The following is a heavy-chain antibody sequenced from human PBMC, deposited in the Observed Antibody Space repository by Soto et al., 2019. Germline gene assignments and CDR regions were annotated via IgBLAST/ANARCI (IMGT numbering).Heavy chain of an antibody. Sequence: EVQLVESGGVVVQPGGSLRLSCAASGFTFDDYTMHWVRQAPGKGLEWVSLISWDGGSTYYADSVKGRFTISRDNSKNSLYLQMNSLRTEDTALYYCAKDMNTCGYSSGCYDYWGQGTLVTVSS. CDR3: AKDMNTCGYSSGCYDY. D-gene: IGHD6-19*01. CDR2: ISWDGGST. V-gene: IGHV3-43*01. J-gene: IGHJ4*02. CDR1: GFTFDDYT.